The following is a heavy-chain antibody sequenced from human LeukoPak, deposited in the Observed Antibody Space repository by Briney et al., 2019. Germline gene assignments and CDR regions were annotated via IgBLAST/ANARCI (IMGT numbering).Heavy chain of an antibody. D-gene: IGHD4-23*01. CDR3: ARGTRFRGYFDY. CDR2: INHSGST. J-gene: IGHJ4*02. Sequence: PSETLSLTCAVYGGSFSGYYWSWIRQPPGKGLEWIGEINHSGSTNYNPSLKSRVTISVDTSKNQFSLKLSSVTAADTAAYYCARGTRFRGYFDYWGQGTLVTVSS. V-gene: IGHV4-34*01. CDR1: GGSFSGYY.